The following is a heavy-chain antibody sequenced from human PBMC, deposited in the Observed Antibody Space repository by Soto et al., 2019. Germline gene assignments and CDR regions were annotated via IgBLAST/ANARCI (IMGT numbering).Heavy chain of an antibody. CDR2: MNPNSGNT. CDR3: ARAPLPPITMVRAVTRTYSGMDV. CDR1: GYTFTSYD. J-gene: IGHJ6*02. Sequence: ASVKVSCKASGYTFTSYDINWVRQATGQGLEWMGWMNPNSGNTGYAQKFQGRVTMTRNTSISTAYMELSSLRSEDTAVYYCARAPLPPITMVRAVTRTYSGMDVWGQGTTVTVSS. V-gene: IGHV1-8*01. D-gene: IGHD3-10*01.